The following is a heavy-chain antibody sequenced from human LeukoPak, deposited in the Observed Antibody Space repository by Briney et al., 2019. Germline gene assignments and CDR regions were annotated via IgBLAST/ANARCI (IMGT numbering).Heavy chain of an antibody. CDR2: IYTGGNT. CDR1: GFTFSGYA. CDR3: ARTTWDTVMIHTPPFDQ. J-gene: IGHJ4*02. V-gene: IGHV3-66*01. Sequence: PGGSLRLSCAASGFTFSGYAMSWVRQAPGKGLQWVSVIYTGGNTHYVDSVRGRFIISRDNSKNTLYLQMNSLRSDDTAVYFCARTTWDTVMIHTPPFDQWGQGTLVTVSS. D-gene: IGHD3-16*01.